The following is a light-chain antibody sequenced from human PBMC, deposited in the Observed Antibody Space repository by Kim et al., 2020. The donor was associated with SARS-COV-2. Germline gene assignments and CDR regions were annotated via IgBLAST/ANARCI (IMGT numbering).Light chain of an antibody. V-gene: IGKV1-9*01. CDR2: GAS. Sequence: ASVGDRVTIPCRASQAIGNYLAWYQQDPGKAPKLLIYGASTLQTGVPSRFSGTGSRTEFTLTISSLQPEDFTTYSCQQYNVLPRTFGQGTKVGIK. CDR1: QAIGNY. J-gene: IGKJ1*01. CDR3: QQYNVLPRT.